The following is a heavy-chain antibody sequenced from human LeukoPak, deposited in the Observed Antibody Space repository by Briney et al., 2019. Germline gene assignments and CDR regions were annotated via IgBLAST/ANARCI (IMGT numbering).Heavy chain of an antibody. CDR2: IKPDGSED. CDR1: GLAFSNFW. CDR3: AVDRRFKIFDY. V-gene: IGHV3-7*01. Sequence: GGSLRLSCATSGLAFSNFWMYWVREAPGKGLEWGARIKPDGSEDFYADSVMGRFNISRDNAKNSLFLQMTNLKAEDTAVYYCAVDRRFKIFDYWGQGTLVTVSS. J-gene: IGHJ4*02. D-gene: IGHD5-24*01.